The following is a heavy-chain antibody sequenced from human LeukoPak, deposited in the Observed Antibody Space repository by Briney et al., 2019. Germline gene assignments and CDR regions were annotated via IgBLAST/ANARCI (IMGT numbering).Heavy chain of an antibody. CDR1: GYSFTSYW. D-gene: IGHD2-15*01. CDR2: IQPRDSET. J-gene: IGHJ3*02. CDR3: ARYYCSGGSCYGTFDI. Sequence: GESLKISCKGSGYSFTSYWIGWVRQMPGQGPEWIGIIQPRDSETVYTPAFRGQVTISADKSTTTAYLQWRSLKASDTAMYYCARYYCSGGSCYGTFDIWGQGTMVTVSS. V-gene: IGHV5-51*01.